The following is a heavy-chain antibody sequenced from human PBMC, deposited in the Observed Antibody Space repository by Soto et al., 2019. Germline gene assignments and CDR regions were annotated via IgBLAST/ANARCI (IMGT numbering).Heavy chain of an antibody. CDR1: GFTFSNYA. CDR2: ISYDGSNK. CDR3: ARDVSGSYTMDY. D-gene: IGHD1-26*01. Sequence: PGGSLRLSCAASGFTFSNYAIHWVRQAPGKGLEWMAVISYDGSNKFYEDSVKGRVTISRDNSKNTLYLQMNSLRAEDTATYYCARDVSGSYTMDYWGQGTLVTVSS. V-gene: IGHV3-30*01. J-gene: IGHJ4*02.